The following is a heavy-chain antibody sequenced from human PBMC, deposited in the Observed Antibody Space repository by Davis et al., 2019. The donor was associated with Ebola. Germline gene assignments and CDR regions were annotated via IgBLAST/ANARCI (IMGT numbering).Heavy chain of an antibody. CDR3: ARGNYDFWSGHQTSNWFDP. Sequence: ASVKVSCKASGYTFTGYYMHWVRQAPGQGLEWMGWINPNSGGTNYAQKFQGRVTMTRDTSPSTAYMELRSLRSDDTAVYYCARGNYDFWSGHQTSNWFDPWGQGTLVTVSS. J-gene: IGHJ5*02. V-gene: IGHV1-2*02. CDR2: INPNSGGT. CDR1: GYTFTGYY. D-gene: IGHD3-3*01.